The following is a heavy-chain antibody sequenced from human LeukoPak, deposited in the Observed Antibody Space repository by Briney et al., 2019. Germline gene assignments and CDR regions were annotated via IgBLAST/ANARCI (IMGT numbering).Heavy chain of an antibody. V-gene: IGHV1-2*06. D-gene: IGHD4-17*01. CDR3: ARTVTRVNFDY. CDR1: GYTFTGYY. CDR2: INPNSGGT. J-gene: IGHJ4*02. Sequence: ASVKVSCKASGYTFTGYYMHWARQAPGQGLEWMGRINPNSGGTNYAQKFQGRVTMTRDTSISTAYMELSRLRSDDTAVYYCARTVTRVNFDYWGQGALVTVSS.